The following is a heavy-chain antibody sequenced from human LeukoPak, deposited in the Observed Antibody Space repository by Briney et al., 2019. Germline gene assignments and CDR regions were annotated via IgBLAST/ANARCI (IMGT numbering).Heavy chain of an antibody. CDR1: GGSISSGGYS. V-gene: IGHV4-30-2*01. D-gene: IGHD2-8*01. J-gene: IGHJ3*02. CDR2: IYHSGST. Sequence: PSETLSLTCAVSGGSISSGGYSWSWIRQPPGRGLEWIGYIYHSGSTYYNPSLKSRVTISVDRSKNQFSLKLSTVTAADTAVYYCARVYADAFDIWGQGTMVTVSS. CDR3: ARVYADAFDI.